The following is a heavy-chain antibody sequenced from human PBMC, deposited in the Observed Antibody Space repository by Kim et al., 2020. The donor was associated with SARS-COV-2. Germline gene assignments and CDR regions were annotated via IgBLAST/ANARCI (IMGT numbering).Heavy chain of an antibody. V-gene: IGHV4-59*08. Sequence: SETLSLTCTVSGNSISSYYWTWIRQPPGKGLEWIGYSYSTGSTDYNPSLKSRVTISVDTAKNQFSLKLSSVTATDTAIYYCARHPRSSGRGFDYWGQGTLVTVSS. CDR2: SYSTGST. J-gene: IGHJ4*02. D-gene: IGHD2-15*01. CDR3: ARHPRSSGRGFDY. CDR1: GNSISSYY.